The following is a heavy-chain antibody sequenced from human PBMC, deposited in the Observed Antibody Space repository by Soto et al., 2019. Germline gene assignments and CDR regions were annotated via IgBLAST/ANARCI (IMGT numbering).Heavy chain of an antibody. Sequence: PSETLSLTCAVSGGSISSGGYSWSWLRQPPGKGLEWIRYIYRSGSTYYNPSLKSRVTISVDRSKNQFSLKLSSVTAADTAVYYCARGPRGVRAGYGAQNYYNCCGMDVWGQGTTVTVSS. D-gene: IGHD3-10*01. CDR2: IYRSGST. V-gene: IGHV4-30-2*01. J-gene: IGHJ6*02. CDR3: ARGPRGVRAGYGAQNYYNCCGMDV. CDR1: GGSISSGGYS.